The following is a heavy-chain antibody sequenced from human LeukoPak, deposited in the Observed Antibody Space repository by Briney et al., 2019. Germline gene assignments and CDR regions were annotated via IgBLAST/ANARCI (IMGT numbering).Heavy chain of an antibody. V-gene: IGHV1-46*01. Sequence: ASVKVSCEASGYTFTSYYMHWVRQAPGQGLEWMGIINPSGGSTSYAQKFQGRVTMTRDTSTSTVYMELSSLRSEDTAVYYCARRSAYCGGDCYFTSYGMDVWGQGTTVTVSS. CDR2: INPSGGST. CDR3: ARRSAYCGGDCYFTSYGMDV. J-gene: IGHJ6*02. CDR1: GYTFTSYY. D-gene: IGHD2-21*02.